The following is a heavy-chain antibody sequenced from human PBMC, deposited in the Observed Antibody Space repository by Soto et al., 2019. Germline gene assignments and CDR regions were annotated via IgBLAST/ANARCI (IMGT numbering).Heavy chain of an antibody. CDR2: IYYSGST. CDR3: AREDSSSWYGYFDY. CDR1: GGSISSGGYY. Sequence: NPSETLSLTCTVSGGSISSGGYYWSWIRQHPGKGLEWIGYIYYSGSTYYNPSLKSRVTISVDTSKNQFSLKLSSVTAADTAVYYCAREDSSSWYGYFDYWGQGTLVTVSS. V-gene: IGHV4-31*03. J-gene: IGHJ4*02. D-gene: IGHD6-13*01.